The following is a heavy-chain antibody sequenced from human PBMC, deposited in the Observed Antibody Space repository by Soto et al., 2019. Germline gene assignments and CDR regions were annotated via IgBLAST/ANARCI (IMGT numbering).Heavy chain of an antibody. J-gene: IGHJ3*02. Sequence: SETLSLTCTVSGGSISSYYWSWIRQPPGKGLEWIGYIYYSGSTNYNPSLKSRVTISVDTSKNQFSLKLSSVTAANTAVYYCARVSYYDFWSGYYTDAFDIWGQGTMVTVSS. D-gene: IGHD3-3*01. CDR1: GGSISSYY. CDR3: ARVSYYDFWSGYYTDAFDI. V-gene: IGHV4-59*01. CDR2: IYYSGST.